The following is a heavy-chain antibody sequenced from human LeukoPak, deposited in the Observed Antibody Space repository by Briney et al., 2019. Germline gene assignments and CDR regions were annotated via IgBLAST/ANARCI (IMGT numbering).Heavy chain of an antibody. CDR1: GFTFSNYP. D-gene: IGHD6-13*01. CDR3: AKSGWARAQQAAFDI. CDR2: MSADGSTK. Sequence: GGSLRLSCVASGFTFSNYPMHWVRQAPGEGLYWVAIMSADGSTKYYGDSVKGRFTISRDNAKNSLYLQMNSLRAEDMALYYCAKSGWARAQQAAFDIWGQGTMVTVSS. J-gene: IGHJ3*02. V-gene: IGHV3-30-3*02.